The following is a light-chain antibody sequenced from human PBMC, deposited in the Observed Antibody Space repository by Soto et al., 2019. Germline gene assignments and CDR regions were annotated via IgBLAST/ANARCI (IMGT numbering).Light chain of an antibody. CDR3: QQYNTYSPMWT. V-gene: IGKV1-5*03. Sequence: DIPMTQSPCTLSASVGDRVTITCPARQSLSSRLAWYQQRPGKAPKLLIYKASSLESGVPSRFSGSGSGTEFTLTISSLQPDDFATYYCQQYNTYSPMWTFGQGTRWIS. CDR2: KAS. CDR1: QSLSSR. J-gene: IGKJ1*01.